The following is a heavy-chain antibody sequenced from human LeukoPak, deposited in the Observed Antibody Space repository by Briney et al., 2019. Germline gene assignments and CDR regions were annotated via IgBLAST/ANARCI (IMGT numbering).Heavy chain of an antibody. V-gene: IGHV3-30-3*01. J-gene: IGHJ4*02. CDR1: GFTFSSCA. Sequence: SGGSLRLSCAASGFTFSSCAMHWVRQAPGKGLEWVAVISYDGSNKYYADSVKGRFTISRDNSKNTLYLQMNSLRAEDTAVYYCARDFGQWLVRGGFDYWGQGTLVTVSS. CDR3: ARDFGQWLVRGGFDY. CDR2: ISYDGSNK. D-gene: IGHD6-19*01.